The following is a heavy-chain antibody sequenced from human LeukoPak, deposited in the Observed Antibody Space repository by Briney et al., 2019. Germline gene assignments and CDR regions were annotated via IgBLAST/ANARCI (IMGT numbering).Heavy chain of an antibody. CDR2: IKQDGSEK. CDR3: AREVMGYCSS. Sequence: GGSLRLSCAASGSTFSSSWMSWVRQAPGKGLEWVANIKQDGSEKYYVDSVKGRFTISRDNAKNSLYLQMNSLRAEDTAVYYCAREVMGYCSSWGQGTLVTVSS. D-gene: IGHD2-2*01. V-gene: IGHV3-7*01. J-gene: IGHJ4*02. CDR1: GSTFSSSW.